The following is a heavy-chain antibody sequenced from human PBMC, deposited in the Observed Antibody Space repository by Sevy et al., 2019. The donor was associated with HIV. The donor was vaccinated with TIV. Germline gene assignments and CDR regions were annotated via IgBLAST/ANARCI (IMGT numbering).Heavy chain of an antibody. D-gene: IGHD2-15*01. J-gene: IGHJ6*02. Sequence: GGSLRLSCAASGFTVSSYYMSWVRQGPGKGLEWVAVIYSGGSTYYEDSVKGRITVFRDNCNNTLYLQMNTLRADDAAVYACARVRTVAETYGMDVWGQGTTVTVSS. CDR3: ARVRTVAETYGMDV. V-gene: IGHV3-53*01. CDR2: IYSGGST. CDR1: GFTVSSYY.